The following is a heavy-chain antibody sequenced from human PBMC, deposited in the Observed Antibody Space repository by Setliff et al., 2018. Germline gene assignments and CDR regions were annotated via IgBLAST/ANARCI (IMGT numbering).Heavy chain of an antibody. CDR3: ARVGPLTDDAFDI. CDR2: IYPADSDT. V-gene: IGHV5-51*01. Sequence: GESLKISCKGSGYTFTNYWIAWVRQMPGKGLEHMGIIYPADSDTTYSPSFQGQVTISADKSINTAYLQWSSLKASDTAIYYCARVGPLTDDAFDIWGRGTMVTVSS. CDR1: GYTFTNYW. J-gene: IGHJ3*02. D-gene: IGHD1-26*01.